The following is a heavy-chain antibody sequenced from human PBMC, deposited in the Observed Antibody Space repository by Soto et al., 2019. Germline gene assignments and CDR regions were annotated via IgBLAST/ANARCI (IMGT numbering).Heavy chain of an antibody. Sequence: EVQLLESGGGLVQPGGSLRLSCAASGFTFSSYAMSWVRQAPGKGLEWVSAISGSGGSTYYADSVKGRFTISRDNSKNTLYLQMNSLRAEDTAVYYYANTRRTIFGVAPFDYWGQGTLVTVSS. V-gene: IGHV3-23*01. CDR2: ISGSGGST. CDR3: ANTRRTIFGVAPFDY. J-gene: IGHJ4*02. CDR1: GFTFSSYA. D-gene: IGHD3-3*01.